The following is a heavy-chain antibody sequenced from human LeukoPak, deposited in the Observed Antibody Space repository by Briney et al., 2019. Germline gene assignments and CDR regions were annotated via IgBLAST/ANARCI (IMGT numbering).Heavy chain of an antibody. D-gene: IGHD3-22*01. V-gene: IGHV1-2*02. CDR2: INPNSGGT. Sequence: ASVKVSCKASGYTFTGYYIHWVRQAPGQGLEWMGWINPNSGGTNYAQRFQARVTMTRDTSISTAYMVLGRLRSDDAAVSYCAREERHFDSSGYYFQHWGQGTPVTLSS. CDR3: AREERHFDSSGYYFQH. J-gene: IGHJ1*01. CDR1: GYTFTGYY.